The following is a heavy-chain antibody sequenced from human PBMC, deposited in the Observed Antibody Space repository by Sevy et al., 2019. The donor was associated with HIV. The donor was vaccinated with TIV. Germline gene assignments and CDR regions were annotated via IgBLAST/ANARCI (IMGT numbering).Heavy chain of an antibody. Sequence: GGSLRLSCAASGFTFSSYSMNWVRQAPGKGLEWVSYISSSSSTIYYADSVKGRFTISGDNAKNSLYLQMNSLRAEDTAVYYCAREDSYYYEGKNWFDPWGQGTLVTVSS. D-gene: IGHD3-22*01. CDR3: AREDSYYYEGKNWFDP. V-gene: IGHV3-48*01. CDR2: ISSSSSTI. CDR1: GFTFSSYS. J-gene: IGHJ5*02.